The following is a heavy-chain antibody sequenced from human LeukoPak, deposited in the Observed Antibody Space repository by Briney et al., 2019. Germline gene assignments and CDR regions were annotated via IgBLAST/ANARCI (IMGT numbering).Heavy chain of an antibody. CDR2: INRDATFT. V-gene: IGHV3-48*02. Sequence: GGSLRLSCAVSGVSFSNFALNWVRQAPGKGLECVAHINRDATFTSYADPVRGRFTISRDNADKSLCMQMRRLRDGERAVYYCARDLDWAFDYWGQGTLVAVSS. CDR3: ARDLDWAFDY. CDR1: GVSFSNFA. J-gene: IGHJ4*02. D-gene: IGHD3/OR15-3a*01.